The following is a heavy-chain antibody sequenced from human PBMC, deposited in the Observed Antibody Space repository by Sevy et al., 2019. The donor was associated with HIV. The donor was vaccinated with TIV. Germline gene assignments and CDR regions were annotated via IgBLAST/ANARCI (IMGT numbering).Heavy chain of an antibody. J-gene: IGHJ4*02. CDR3: TRDLYGSDWFYFDY. CDR1: GFTFSDYA. CDR2: IKTKTYGGTT. D-gene: IGHD3-9*01. Sequence: GGSLRLSCTASGFTFSDYAMSWVRQVPGKGLEWVGFIKTKTYGGTTEYAASVKGRFIISRDDSKNIAYLQMNSLKTEDTAVYYCTRDLYGSDWFYFDYWGQGTLVTVSS. V-gene: IGHV3-49*04.